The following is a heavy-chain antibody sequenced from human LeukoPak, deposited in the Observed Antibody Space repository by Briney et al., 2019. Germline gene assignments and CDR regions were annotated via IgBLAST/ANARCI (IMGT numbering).Heavy chain of an antibody. Sequence: GGSLRLSCAASGFPFNAYWMTWVRQAPGKGLEWVANIRQDGDTKYYVDSLKGRFTISRDNAMNSLYLQMNSLRAEDTAIYYCARSLPYGTTWYGRSDFWGQGTLVTVSS. J-gene: IGHJ4*02. CDR1: GFPFNAYW. CDR3: ARSLPYGTTWYGRSDF. D-gene: IGHD6-13*01. CDR2: IRQDGDTK. V-gene: IGHV3-7*03.